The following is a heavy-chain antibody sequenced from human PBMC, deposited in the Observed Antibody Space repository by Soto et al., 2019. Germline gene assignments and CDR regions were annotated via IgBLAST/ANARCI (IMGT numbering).Heavy chain of an antibody. J-gene: IGHJ5*02. V-gene: IGHV4-59*01. CDR3: ARVPTHWFAP. CDR1: GGSISSYY. Sequence: QVQLQESGPGLVKPSETLSLTCTVSGGSISSYYWSWIRQPPGKGLEWIGYIYYSGSTNYNPSLKSRVTISVDTSKNQFSLKLSSVTAADTAVYYCARVPTHWFAPWGQGTLVTVSS. CDR2: IYYSGST. D-gene: IGHD4-17*01.